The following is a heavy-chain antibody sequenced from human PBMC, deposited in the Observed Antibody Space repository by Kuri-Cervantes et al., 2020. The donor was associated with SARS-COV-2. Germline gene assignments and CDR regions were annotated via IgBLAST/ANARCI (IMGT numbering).Heavy chain of an antibody. CDR3: ARYYDFWSGYTFDY. J-gene: IGHJ4*02. Sequence: GESLKISCAASGFTFSSYWMHWVRQAPGKGLVWVSRIKSDGGSTSYADSVKGRFTISRDNAKNSLYLQMNSLRAEDTAVYYCARYYDFWSGYTFDYWGQGTLVTVSS. CDR1: GFTFSSYW. D-gene: IGHD3-3*01. CDR2: IKSDGGST. V-gene: IGHV3-74*01.